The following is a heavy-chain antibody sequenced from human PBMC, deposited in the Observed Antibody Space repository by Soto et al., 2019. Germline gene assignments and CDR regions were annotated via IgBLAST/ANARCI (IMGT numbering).Heavy chain of an antibody. CDR3: ARSVFP. Sequence: SETLSLTCTVSGGSITSGYYYWSWIRQHPGKGLEWIGYIYYSGFTYYNPSLKSRVTISVDTSKNQFSLKLSSVTAADTAVYYCARSVFPWGQGTLVTVSS. CDR2: IYYSGFT. CDR1: GGSITSGYYY. J-gene: IGHJ5*02. V-gene: IGHV4-31*03.